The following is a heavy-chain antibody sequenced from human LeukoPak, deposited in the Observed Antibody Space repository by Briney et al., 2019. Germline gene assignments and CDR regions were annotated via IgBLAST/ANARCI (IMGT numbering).Heavy chain of an antibody. CDR2: ISSIGDNT. V-gene: IGHV3-64D*06. CDR1: GFTFSTSV. CDR3: VRGTGY. J-gene: IGHJ4*02. Sequence: GGSLRLSCSVSGFTFSTSVMHWVRQAQEKGLEYVLAISSIGDNTYYADTVKGRFTISRDNSKNTLYLQMSSLRADDTAVYYCVRGTGYWGQGTLVTVSS.